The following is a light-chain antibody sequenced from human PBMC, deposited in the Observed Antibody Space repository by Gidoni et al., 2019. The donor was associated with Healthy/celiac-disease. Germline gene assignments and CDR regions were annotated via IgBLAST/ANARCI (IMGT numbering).Light chain of an antibody. CDR3: SSYTSSSSPYV. CDR1: SSDVGGYND. J-gene: IGLJ1*01. Sequence: QSALTQPASVSGSPGQAITISCTGTSSDVGGYNDFPWYQQHPGKAPKRMIYDVSKRPSGVSNCFSGSKSGNTASLTISGLQSEDEADYYCSSYTSSSSPYVFGTGTKVTVL. V-gene: IGLV2-14*01. CDR2: DVS.